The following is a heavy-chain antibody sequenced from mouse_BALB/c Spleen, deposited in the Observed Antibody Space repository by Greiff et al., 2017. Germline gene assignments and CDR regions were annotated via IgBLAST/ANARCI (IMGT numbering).Heavy chain of an antibody. CDR1: GFTFSSFG. Sequence: EVKLMESGGGLVQPGGSRKLSCAASGFTFSSFGMHWVRQAPEKGLEWVAYISSGSSTIYYADTVKGRFTISRDNPKNTLFLQMTSLRSEDTAMYYCARSDYYGSSYGYFDYWGQGTTLTVSS. V-gene: IGHV5-17*02. CDR3: ARSDYYGSSYGYFDY. J-gene: IGHJ2*01. D-gene: IGHD1-1*01. CDR2: ISSGSSTI.